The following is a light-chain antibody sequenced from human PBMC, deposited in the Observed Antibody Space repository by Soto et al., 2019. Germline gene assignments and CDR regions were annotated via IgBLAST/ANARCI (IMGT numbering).Light chain of an antibody. CDR1: SSDVGAYNY. CDR2: DVT. V-gene: IGLV2-11*01. CDR3: CSYAGSQVV. J-gene: IGLJ2*01. Sequence: QSALTQPRSVSGSHGQSVTISCTGTSSDVGAYNYVSWYQQHPGKAPKLMIYDVTKRPSGVPDRFSGSKSGNTASLTISGLQAADEADYYCCSYAGSQVVFGGGTKLTVL.